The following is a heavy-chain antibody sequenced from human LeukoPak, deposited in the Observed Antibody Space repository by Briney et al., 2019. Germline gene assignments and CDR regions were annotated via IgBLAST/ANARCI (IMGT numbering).Heavy chain of an antibody. Sequence: KGLEWMGIIYPGDSDTSYSPSFQGQVTISADKSINTASLQWSSLKASDTAMYYCARRGYCSGGSCYSAEFDYWGQGTLVTVSS. D-gene: IGHD2-15*01. CDR2: IYPGDSDT. J-gene: IGHJ4*02. CDR3: ARRGYCSGGSCYSAEFDY. V-gene: IGHV5-51*01.